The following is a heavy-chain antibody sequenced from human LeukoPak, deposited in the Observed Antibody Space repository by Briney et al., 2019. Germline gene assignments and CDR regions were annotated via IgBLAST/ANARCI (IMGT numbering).Heavy chain of an antibody. CDR2: IYYSGST. CDR1: GGSISSGGYY. Sequence: PSETLSLTCTVSGGSISSGGYYWSWIRQHPGKGLEWIGYIYYSGSTYYNPSLKSRVTISVDTSKNQFSLKLSSVTAADTAVYYCARDSEGVVVPAATPGAFDIWGQGTMVTVSS. V-gene: IGHV4-31*03. CDR3: ARDSEGVVVPAATPGAFDI. J-gene: IGHJ3*02. D-gene: IGHD2-2*01.